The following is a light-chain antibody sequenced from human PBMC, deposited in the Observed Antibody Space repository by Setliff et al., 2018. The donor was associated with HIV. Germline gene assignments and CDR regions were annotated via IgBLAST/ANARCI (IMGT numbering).Light chain of an antibody. CDR2: GYN. CDR3: QSYDSSLSGSGV. V-gene: IGLV1-40*01. J-gene: IGLJ1*01. Sequence: QSVLTQTPSTSGTPGHRVIISCSGSHSNIGSNTVNWYQQLPGTAPKLLIYGYNNRPSGVPDRFSGSQSGTSASLAITGLQGEDEADYYCQSYDSSLSGSGVFGTGTKVTVL. CDR1: HSNIGSNT.